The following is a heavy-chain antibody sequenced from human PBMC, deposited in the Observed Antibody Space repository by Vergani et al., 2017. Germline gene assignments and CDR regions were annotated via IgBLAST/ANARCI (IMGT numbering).Heavy chain of an antibody. CDR3: ARDPRDSSGYYHPYYYYGMDV. D-gene: IGHD3-22*01. J-gene: IGHJ6*02. V-gene: IGHV3-48*01. CDR2: ISSSSTL. Sequence: EVQLVESGGGLVQPGGSLRLSCASSGFTFSSYSMNWVRQAPGKGLEWVSYISSSSTLYYADSVKGRFTISRDNAKHSLYLQMNSLRAEDTAVYYCARDPRDSSGYYHPYYYYGMDVWGQGTTVTVSS. CDR1: GFTFSSYS.